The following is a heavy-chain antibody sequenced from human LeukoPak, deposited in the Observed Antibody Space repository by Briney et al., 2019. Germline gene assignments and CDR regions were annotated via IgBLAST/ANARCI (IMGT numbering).Heavy chain of an antibody. CDR1: GYTFTSYY. Sequence: EASVKVSCKASGYTFTSYYMHWVRQAPGQGLEWMGIINPSGGSTSYAQEFQGRVTMTRDTSTSTVYMELSSLRSEDTAVYYCARDFGYDSSGYPNWFDPWGQGTLVTVSS. D-gene: IGHD3-22*01. V-gene: IGHV1-46*01. CDR2: INPSGGST. CDR3: ARDFGYDSSGYPNWFDP. J-gene: IGHJ5*02.